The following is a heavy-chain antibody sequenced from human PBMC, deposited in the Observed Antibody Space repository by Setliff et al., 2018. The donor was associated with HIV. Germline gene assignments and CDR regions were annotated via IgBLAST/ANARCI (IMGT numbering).Heavy chain of an antibody. CDR2: INPNNGGT. CDR1: GYTFTDYY. CDR3: ARDGYYDSSGYSAFDI. V-gene: IGHV1-2*06. D-gene: IGHD3-22*01. J-gene: IGHJ3*02. Sequence: ASVKVSCKASGYTFTDYYIHWVRQAPGQGLEWMGRINPNNGGTNYAQKFQGRVTMTRDTSISTAYMELSRLRSDDTAVYDCARDGYYDSSGYSAFDIWGQGTMVTVSS.